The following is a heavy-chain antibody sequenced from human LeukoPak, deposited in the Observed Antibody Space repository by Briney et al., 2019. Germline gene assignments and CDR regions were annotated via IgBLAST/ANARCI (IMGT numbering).Heavy chain of an antibody. D-gene: IGHD2-2*02. J-gene: IGHJ3*02. CDR2: ISAYKGNT. Sequence: ASVKVSCKASGYTFTSYGITWLRQAPGQGLEWMGWISAYKGNTNYAQKLQGRVTMTTDTSTSTAYMELRSLRSDDTAVYYCARAPNARYCSSTSCYRDTFDIWGQGTMVTVSS. CDR1: GYTFTSYG. V-gene: IGHV1-18*01. CDR3: ARAPNARYCSSTSCYRDTFDI.